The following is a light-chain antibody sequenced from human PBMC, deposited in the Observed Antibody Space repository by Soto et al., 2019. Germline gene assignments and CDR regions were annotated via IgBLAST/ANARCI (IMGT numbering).Light chain of an antibody. CDR2: SFP. V-gene: IGLV2-8*01. J-gene: IGLJ1*01. CDR1: LLSFVCFNY. CDR3: SSYAVTNIFV. Sequence: QSVLTQPPSASGSPVQSFPLSFRGPLLSFVCFNYVSFYQHHPGIAPTFLISSFPQRPSGVPDRFSGSKSGSTASLTVSGLQAEDEAEYYCSSYAVTNIFVFGTGTKVTVL.